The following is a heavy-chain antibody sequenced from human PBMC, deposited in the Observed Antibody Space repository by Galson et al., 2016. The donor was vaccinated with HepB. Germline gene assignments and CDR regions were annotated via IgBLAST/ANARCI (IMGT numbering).Heavy chain of an antibody. CDR3: VTIIRDLVVVQTAHLES. Sequence: SLRLSCAASGFPFSNYAMSWVRQAPYKGLEWIATLNGAATSTYYLDSVKGRFTISRDNSKNTLFLQMNSLRADDTAVYYCVTIIRDLVVVQTAHLESWGQGTPVTVSS. CDR1: GFPFSNYA. CDR2: LNGAATST. J-gene: IGHJ5*02. D-gene: IGHD2-15*01. V-gene: IGHV3-23*01.